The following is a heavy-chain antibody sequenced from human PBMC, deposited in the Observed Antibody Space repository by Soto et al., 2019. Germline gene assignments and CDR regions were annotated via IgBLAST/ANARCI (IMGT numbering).Heavy chain of an antibody. J-gene: IGHJ4*02. CDR1: AYTFTSYD. CDR3: ARERSGSYDY. CDR2: MNPNSGNT. V-gene: IGHV1-8*01. D-gene: IGHD1-26*01. Sequence: QVQLVQSGAEVKKPGASVKVSCKASAYTFTSYDINWVRQATGQGLECMGWMNPNSGNTAYAQKFQGRVTMTRNTSITTAYMELSSLRSEDTAMYYCARERSGSYDYWGQGTLVTVSS.